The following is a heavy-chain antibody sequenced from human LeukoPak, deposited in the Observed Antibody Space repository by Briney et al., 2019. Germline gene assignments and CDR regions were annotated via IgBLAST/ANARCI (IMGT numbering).Heavy chain of an antibody. D-gene: IGHD2-2*02. Sequence: GGSLRLSCAASGFTFSSYAMHWVRQAPGKGLVWVAVISYDGSNKYYADSVKGRFTISRDNSKNTLYLQMNSLRAEDTAVYYCAREYCSSTSCYTSDYWGQGTLVTVSS. J-gene: IGHJ4*02. CDR3: AREYCSSTSCYTSDY. CDR1: GFTFSSYA. CDR2: ISYDGSNK. V-gene: IGHV3-30-3*01.